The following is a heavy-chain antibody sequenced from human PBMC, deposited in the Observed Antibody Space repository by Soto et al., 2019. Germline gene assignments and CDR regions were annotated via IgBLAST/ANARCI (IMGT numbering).Heavy chain of an antibody. V-gene: IGHV1-2*04. CDR1: GYTFTGYY. J-gene: IGHJ6*02. D-gene: IGHD6-13*01. CDR3: ARERQEQQLGFLGGGLGFYYYYGMDV. CDR2: INPNSGGT. Sequence: GASVKVSCKASGYTFTGYYMHWVRQAPGQGLEWMGWINPNSGGTNYAQKFQGWVTMTRDTPISTAYMELSRLRSDDTAVYYCARERQEQQLGFLGGGLGFYYYYGMDVWGQGTTVTVSS.